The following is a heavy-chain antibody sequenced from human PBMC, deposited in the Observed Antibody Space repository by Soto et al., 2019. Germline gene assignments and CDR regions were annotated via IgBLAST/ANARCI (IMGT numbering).Heavy chain of an antibody. Sequence: PSQPLSLSCPLSGGSISIGDYYWSWIRQPPGKGLEWIGYIYYSGSTYYNPSLKSRVTISVDTSKNQFSLKLSSVTAADTAVYYCARSLRYGYGDDWFDPWGQGTMVTVSS. V-gene: IGHV4-30-4*01. D-gene: IGHD4-17*01. CDR3: ARSLRYGYGDDWFDP. CDR2: IYYSGST. J-gene: IGHJ5*02. CDR1: GGSISIGDYY.